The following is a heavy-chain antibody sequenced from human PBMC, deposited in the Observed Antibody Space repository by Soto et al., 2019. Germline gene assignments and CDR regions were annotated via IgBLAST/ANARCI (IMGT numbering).Heavy chain of an antibody. Sequence: GGSLRLSCAASGFTFSSYAMSWVRQAPGKGLEWVSAISGSGGSTYYADSVKGRFTISRDNSKNTLYLQMNSLGAEDTAVYYCVRTIQPGTTTYFDYWGQGTLVTVSS. J-gene: IGHJ4*02. D-gene: IGHD1-1*01. CDR2: ISGSGGST. CDR3: VRTIQPGTTTYFDY. V-gene: IGHV3-23*01. CDR1: GFTFSSYA.